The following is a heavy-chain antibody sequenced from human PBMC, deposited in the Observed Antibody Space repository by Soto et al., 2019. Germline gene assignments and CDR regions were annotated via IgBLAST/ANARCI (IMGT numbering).Heavy chain of an antibody. J-gene: IGHJ5*02. CDR2: IWYDGSNK. D-gene: IGHD2-8*01. CDR1: GFTFSSYG. V-gene: IGHV3-33*01. CDR3: ARGWGVYNLFDP. Sequence: QVQLVESGGGVVQPGRSLRLSCAASGFTFSSYGMHWVRQAPGKGLEWVAVIWYDGSNKYYADSVKGRFTISRDNSKNTLYLQMNSLRAEDTAVYYCARGWGVYNLFDPWGQGTLVTVSS.